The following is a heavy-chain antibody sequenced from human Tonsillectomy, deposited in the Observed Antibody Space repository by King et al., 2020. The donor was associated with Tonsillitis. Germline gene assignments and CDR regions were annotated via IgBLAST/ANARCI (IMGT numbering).Heavy chain of an antibody. CDR2: INHSGST. CDR1: GGSFSGYY. J-gene: IGHJ4*02. V-gene: IGHV4-34*01. CDR3: ARVGTCSKGLCTFDY. D-gene: IGHD2-8*01. Sequence: VQLQQWGAGLLKPSETLSLSCAVYGGSFSGYYWSWIRQPPGKGLEWIGEINHSGSTNYNPSLKSRVTISVDTSKNQFSLRLSSVTAADTAVYYCARVGTCSKGLCTFDYWGQGTLVTVSS.